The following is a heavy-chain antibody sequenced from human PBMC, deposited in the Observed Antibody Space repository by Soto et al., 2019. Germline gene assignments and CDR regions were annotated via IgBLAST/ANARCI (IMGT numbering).Heavy chain of an antibody. Sequence: QVQLVQSGAEVKKPGASVKVSCKASGYTFTGYYMHWVRQAPGQGLEWMGWINPNSGGTNYAQKFQCWGSMTRDTSISTAYMELSRLRSDDTAVYYCARAHCSSTSCFTWYFDLWGRATLVTVS. CDR1: GYTFTGYY. D-gene: IGHD2-2*02. V-gene: IGHV1-2*04. J-gene: IGHJ2*01. CDR2: INPNSGGT. CDR3: ARAHCSSTSCFTWYFDL.